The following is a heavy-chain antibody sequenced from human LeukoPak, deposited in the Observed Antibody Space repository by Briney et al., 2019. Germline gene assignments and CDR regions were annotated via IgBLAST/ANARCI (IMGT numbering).Heavy chain of an antibody. CDR3: AKIGRQLYYFDY. J-gene: IGHJ4*02. D-gene: IGHD6-13*01. CDR1: GFTFSSYS. CDR2: ISGSGGST. V-gene: IGHV3-23*01. Sequence: GGSLRLSCAASGFTFSSYSMNWVRQAPGKGLEWVSAISGSGGSTYYADSVKGRFTISRDNSKNTLYLQMNSLRAEDTAVYYCAKIGRQLYYFDYWGQGTLVTVSS.